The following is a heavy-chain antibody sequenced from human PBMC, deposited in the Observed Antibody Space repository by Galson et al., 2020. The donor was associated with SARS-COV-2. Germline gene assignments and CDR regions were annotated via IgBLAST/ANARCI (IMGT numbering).Heavy chain of an antibody. CDR1: GGSISSGGYY. D-gene: IGHD5-12*01. V-gene: IGHV4-31*03. J-gene: IGHJ4*02. Sequence: SETLSLTCTVSGGSISSGGYYWSWIRQHPGKGLEWIGYIYYSGSTYYNPSLKSRVTISVDTSKNQFSLKLSSVTAADTAVYYCARANGALATIFGYWGQGTLVTVSS. CDR2: IYYSGST. CDR3: ARANGALATIFGY.